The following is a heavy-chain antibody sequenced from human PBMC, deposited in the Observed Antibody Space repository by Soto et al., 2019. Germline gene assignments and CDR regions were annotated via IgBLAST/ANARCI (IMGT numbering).Heavy chain of an antibody. CDR1: GGSFSTYA. CDR2: IIPILGTP. CDR3: ATEDYYDNAFDI. D-gene: IGHD3-22*01. J-gene: IGHJ3*02. Sequence: GASVKVSCKASGGSFSTYAISWVRQAPGQGLEWMGGIIPILGTPAYAQKFQGRVTMTEDTSTDTAYMELSSLRSEDTAVYYCATEDYYDNAFDIWGQGTMVTVSS. V-gene: IGHV1-69*10.